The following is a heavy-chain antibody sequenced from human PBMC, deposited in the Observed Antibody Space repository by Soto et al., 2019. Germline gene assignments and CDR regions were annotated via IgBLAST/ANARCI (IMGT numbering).Heavy chain of an antibody. CDR1: GGSISSSSYY. CDR2: IYYSGST. V-gene: IGHV4-39*01. J-gene: IGHJ5*02. Sequence: SETLSLTCTVSGGSISSSSYYWGWIRQPPGKGLEWIGSIYYSGSTYYNPSLKSRVTISVDTSKNQFSLKLSSVTAADTAVYYCARPSSWSNCFDPWGQGTLVTVSS. CDR3: ARPSSWSNCFDP. D-gene: IGHD6-13*01.